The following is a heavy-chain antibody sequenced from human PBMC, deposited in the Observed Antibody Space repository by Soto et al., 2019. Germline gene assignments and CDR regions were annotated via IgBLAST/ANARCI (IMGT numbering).Heavy chain of an antibody. Sequence: ASVKVSCKAAGYTFTSYSISCVRRAPGQGLQWMTWIHPYSGRTNSEQKFQGRVTMTTDTSTSTAYMELRRLRSDDTAVYYCARRYGDILPAGGFVYWGPRTLLSVSS. V-gene: IGHV1-18*01. CDR3: ARRYGDILPAGGFVY. D-gene: IGHD2-2*01. CDR2: IHPYSGRT. CDR1: GYTFTSYS. J-gene: IGHJ4*02.